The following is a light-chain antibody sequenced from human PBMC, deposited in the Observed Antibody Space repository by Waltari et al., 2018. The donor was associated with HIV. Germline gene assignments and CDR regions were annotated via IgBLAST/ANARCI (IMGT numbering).Light chain of an antibody. CDR2: ADS. CDR3: QVWDSRSDHPV. J-gene: IGLJ3*02. CDR1: NIGSNT. Sequence: YVLTQPPSVSVAPGHTARITCGGNNIGSNTEHWYQQSPGQAPGLVVHADSDRPSGIPERFSGSNSGNTATLTISRVEAGDEADYYCQVWDSRSDHPVLGGGTRLTVL. V-gene: IGLV3-21*02.